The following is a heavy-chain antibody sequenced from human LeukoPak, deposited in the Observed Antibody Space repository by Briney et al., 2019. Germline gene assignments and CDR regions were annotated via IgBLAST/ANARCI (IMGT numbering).Heavy chain of an antibody. V-gene: IGHV3-30-3*01. D-gene: IGHD3-22*01. Sequence: PGRSLRLSCAASGFTFSSYAMHWVRQAPGKGLEWVAVIPYDGSNKYYADSVKGRFTISRDNSKNTLYPQMNSLRAEDTAVYYCARDWGEVITTPFDYWGQGTLVTVSS. CDR1: GFTFSSYA. CDR2: IPYDGSNK. CDR3: ARDWGEVITTPFDY. J-gene: IGHJ4*02.